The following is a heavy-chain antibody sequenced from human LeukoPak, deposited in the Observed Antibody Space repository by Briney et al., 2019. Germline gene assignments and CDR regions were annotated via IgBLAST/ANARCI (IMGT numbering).Heavy chain of an antibody. J-gene: IGHJ4*02. CDR1: GGSISSGDYY. CDR2: IYYSGST. Sequence: SQTLSLTCTVSGGSISSGDYYWSWIRQPPGKGLEWIGYIYYSGSTYYNPSLKSRVTISVDTSKNPFSLKLSAVTAADTAVYYWARGGGGEYNWNPYYFDYWGQGTLVTVSS. V-gene: IGHV4-30-4*01. D-gene: IGHD1-20*01. CDR3: ARGGGGEYNWNPYYFDY.